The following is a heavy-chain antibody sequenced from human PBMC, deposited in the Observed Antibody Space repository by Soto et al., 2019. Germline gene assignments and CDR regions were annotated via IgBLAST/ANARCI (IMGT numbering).Heavy chain of an antibody. CDR2: IYDSGST. J-gene: IGHJ6*02. D-gene: IGHD6-13*01. V-gene: IGHV4-59*01. CDR3: ARSYSSSWYPDYYYGMDV. Sequence: SETLSLTCTVSGGSISSYYWSWIRQPPGKGLEWIGYIYDSGSTNYNPSLKSRVTISVDTSKNQFSLKLSSVTAADTAVYYCARSYSSSWYPDYYYGMDVWGQGTTVTVSS. CDR1: GGSISSYY.